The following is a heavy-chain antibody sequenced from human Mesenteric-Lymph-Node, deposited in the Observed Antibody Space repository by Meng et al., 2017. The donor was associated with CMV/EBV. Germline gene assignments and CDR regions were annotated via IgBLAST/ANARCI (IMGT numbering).Heavy chain of an antibody. V-gene: IGHV4-59*12. CDR3: ARGRPHYYGMDV. CDR2: IYYIGST. CDR1: GGSISRYY. Sequence: SETLSLTCTVSGGSISRYYWTWIRQPPGRGLEYNGHIYYIGSTNYNPSLKSQVTISVSMSKNQFSLRLTSVTPEDTAVYYCARGRPHYYGMDVWGQGTTVTVSS. J-gene: IGHJ6*02.